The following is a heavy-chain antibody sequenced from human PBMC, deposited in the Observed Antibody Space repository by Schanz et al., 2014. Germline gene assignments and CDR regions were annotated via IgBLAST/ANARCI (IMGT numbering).Heavy chain of an antibody. D-gene: IGHD3-10*01. V-gene: IGHV3-23*04. CDR1: GFSFGNYG. J-gene: IGHJ5*01. CDR3: AKQHIVRGVIYLNWFDS. Sequence: EVQLVESGGGLVQPGGSLRLSCAASGFSFGNYGMSWVRQAPGKGLEWVSGFDAHDGRAYYADSAKGRFTISRDNSKNTVHLQMNSLRAEDTAVYYCAKQHIVRGVIYLNWFDSWGQGTLVTVSS. CDR2: FDAHDGRA.